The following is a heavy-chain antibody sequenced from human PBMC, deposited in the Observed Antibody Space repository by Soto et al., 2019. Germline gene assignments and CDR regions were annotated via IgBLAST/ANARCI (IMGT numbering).Heavy chain of an antibody. CDR2: IGADNGDT. J-gene: IGHJ5*02. D-gene: IGHD1-1*01. CDR3: ARDWKGAEGFDP. V-gene: IGHV1-18*01. CDR1: GYTFSTYG. Sequence: QVQLVQSGAEVKKPGASVKVSCKASGYTFSTYGFSWVRQAPGQGLQWMGWIGADNGDTNYAQNFQGRVTMTTYTPTNTSYMELGSLPSDETAVYFCARDWKGAEGFDPWGQGTLVTVSS.